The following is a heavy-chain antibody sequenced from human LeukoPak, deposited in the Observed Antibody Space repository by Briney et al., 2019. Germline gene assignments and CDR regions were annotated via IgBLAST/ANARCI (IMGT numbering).Heavy chain of an antibody. Sequence: SETLSLTCAVYGGSFSGYYWSWIRQPPGKGLEWIGEINHSGSTNYNPSLKSRVTISVDTSKIQFSLKLSSVTAADTAVYYCASKQRYSSQPYWYFDLWGRGTLVTVSS. CDR2: INHSGST. CDR1: GGSFSGYY. J-gene: IGHJ2*01. V-gene: IGHV4-34*01. D-gene: IGHD5-18*01. CDR3: ASKQRYSSQPYWYFDL.